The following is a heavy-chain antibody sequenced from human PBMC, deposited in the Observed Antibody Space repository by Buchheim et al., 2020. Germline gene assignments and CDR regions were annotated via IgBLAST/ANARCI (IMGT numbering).Heavy chain of an antibody. CDR1: GFTFSSYG. J-gene: IGHJ4*02. CDR2: IWYDGSSK. Sequence: QVQLVESGGGVVQPGRSLRLSCAASGFTFSSYGMHWVRQAPGKGLEWVAVIWYDGSSKYCADSVKGRFTISRDNSKNTLYLQMNSLRAEDTAVYYCAREQRWLQLGIFDYWGQGTL. D-gene: IGHD5-24*01. CDR3: AREQRWLQLGIFDY. V-gene: IGHV3-33*01.